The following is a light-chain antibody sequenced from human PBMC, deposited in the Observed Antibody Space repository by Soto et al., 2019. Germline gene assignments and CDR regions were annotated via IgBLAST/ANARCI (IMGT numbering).Light chain of an antibody. CDR1: QTIGTY. CDR3: QQRSHGLT. V-gene: IGKV1-39*01. Sequence: IAVSHSPSSLAASFGDRVSITCRASQTIGTYVNWYRQKSGAAPELLIYDASNRAPGIPDRFSGSGSGTGFTLTISSLEPEDFAVYYCQQRSHGLTFGGGTKVDI. CDR2: DAS. J-gene: IGKJ4*01.